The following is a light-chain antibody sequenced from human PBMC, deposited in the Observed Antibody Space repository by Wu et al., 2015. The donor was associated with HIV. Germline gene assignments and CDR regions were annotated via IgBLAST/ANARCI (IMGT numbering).Light chain of an antibody. V-gene: IGKV3-20*01. J-gene: IGKJ1*01. CDR3: HQYGSSPQT. Sequence: EIVLTQSPGTLSLSPGERISLSCRASQSVSSSFLAWYQQTPGQAPRLLIYGASRRATGIPDRFSGSGSGTDFTLSISRLEPEDFAVYYCHQYGSSPQTFGQGTKVEIK. CDR1: QSVSSSF. CDR2: GAS.